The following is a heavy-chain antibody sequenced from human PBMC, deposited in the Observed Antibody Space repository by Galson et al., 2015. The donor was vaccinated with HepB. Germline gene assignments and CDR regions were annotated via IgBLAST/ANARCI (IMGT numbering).Heavy chain of an antibody. CDR1: GFTFSSYA. J-gene: IGHJ4*02. CDR2: ISYDGSNK. CDR3: ARNSRGYSGYDEEDGDYFDY. D-gene: IGHD5-12*01. Sequence: SLRLSCAASGFTFSSYAMHWVRQAPGKGLEWVAVISYDGSNKYYADSVKGRFTISRDNSKNTLYLQMNSLRAEDTAVYYCARNSRGYSGYDEEDGDYFDYWGQGTLVTVSS. V-gene: IGHV3-30-3*01.